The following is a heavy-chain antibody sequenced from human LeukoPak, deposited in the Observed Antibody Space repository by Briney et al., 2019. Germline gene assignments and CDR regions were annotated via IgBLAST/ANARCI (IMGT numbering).Heavy chain of an antibody. CDR1: GYTVTSYY. Sequence: ASVKVSCKASGYTVTSYYMHWVRQAPGHGLEWMGIINPSGGSTSYAQKFQGRVTMTRDTSTSTVYMELSSLRSEDTAVYYCARVGYSSGWYSNYYGMDVWGQGTTVTVSS. V-gene: IGHV1-46*01. CDR2: INPSGGST. CDR3: ARVGYSSGWYSNYYGMDV. J-gene: IGHJ6*02. D-gene: IGHD6-19*01.